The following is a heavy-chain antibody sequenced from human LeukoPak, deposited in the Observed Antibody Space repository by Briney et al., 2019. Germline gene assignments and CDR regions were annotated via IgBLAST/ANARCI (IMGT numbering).Heavy chain of an antibody. Sequence: ASVKVSCKASGGTFSSYAISWVRQAPGLGLEWMGRIIPILGIANYAQKFQGRVTITADKSTSTAYMELSSLRSEDTAVYYCARAGINYGSGSIDYWGQGTLVTVSS. CDR3: ARAGINYGSGSIDY. CDR1: GGTFSSYA. D-gene: IGHD3-10*01. J-gene: IGHJ4*02. V-gene: IGHV1-69*04. CDR2: IIPILGIA.